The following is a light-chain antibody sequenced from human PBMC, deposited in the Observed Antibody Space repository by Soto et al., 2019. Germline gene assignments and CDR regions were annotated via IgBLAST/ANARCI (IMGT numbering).Light chain of an antibody. CDR2: EVS. CDR3: SSYTSSSTVV. V-gene: IGLV2-14*01. CDR1: SSDVGGYNY. J-gene: IGLJ2*01. Sequence: QSALTQPASVSGSPGQSITISCTGTSSDVGGYNYGSWYQQHPGKAPKLMIYEVSNRPSGVSNRFSGSKSGNTASLTIAGLQAEDEADYYCSSYTSSSTVVFGGGNKLTVL.